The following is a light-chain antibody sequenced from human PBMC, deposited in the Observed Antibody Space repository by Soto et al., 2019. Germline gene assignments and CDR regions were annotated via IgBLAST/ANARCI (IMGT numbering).Light chain of an antibody. Sequence: DIQLTQSPSFLSASVGDRVTITCRASQGLSSDLAWYQQKPGKAPKLLIYAPSTLQSGVPSRFSGSGSGTEFTLTISSLQPEDFATYYCQQLNSYPLTFGQGTRLEIK. J-gene: IGKJ5*01. CDR1: QGLSSD. V-gene: IGKV1-9*01. CDR2: APS. CDR3: QQLNSYPLT.